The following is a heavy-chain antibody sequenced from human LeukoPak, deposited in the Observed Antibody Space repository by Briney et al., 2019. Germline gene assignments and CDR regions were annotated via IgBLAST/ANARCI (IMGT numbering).Heavy chain of an antibody. CDR1: GYTFTSYG. J-gene: IGHJ4*02. D-gene: IGHD3-22*01. V-gene: IGHV1-18*01. CDR3: ARIYYYDSSGYPDY. CDR2: ISAYNGNT. Sequence: ASVKVSCKASGYTFTSYGISWVRQAPGQGLEWMGWISAYNGNTNYAQKLQGRVTMTTDTSTSTAYMELRSLTSDDTAVYYCARIYYYDSSGYPDYWGQGTLVTVSS.